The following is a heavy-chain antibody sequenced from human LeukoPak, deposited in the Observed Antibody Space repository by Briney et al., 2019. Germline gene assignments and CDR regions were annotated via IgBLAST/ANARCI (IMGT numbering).Heavy chain of an antibody. J-gene: IGHJ5*02. CDR3: ARDPRWYDP. CDR1: EFTVSNNY. V-gene: IGHV3-53*01. Sequence: GGSLRLSCAVSEFTVSNNYMSWVRQAPGTGPEGVSLIYSCGATYYADSVRGRFTISRDNSKNTLYLQMNSLRVEDTAVYYCARDPRWYDPWGQGALVTVSS. CDR2: IYSCGAT.